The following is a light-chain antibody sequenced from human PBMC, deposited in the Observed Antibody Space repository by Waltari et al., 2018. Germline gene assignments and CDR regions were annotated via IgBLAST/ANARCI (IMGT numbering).Light chain of an antibody. CDR1: PGISSY. J-gene: IGKJ1*01. CDR3: QQYYSYPWT. CDR2: AAS. Sequence: AIRITQSPSSLSASTGDRVTITSRASPGISSYLAWYQQKPGKAPKLLIYAASTLQSGVPSRFSGSGSGTDFTLTISCLQSEDFATYYCQQYYSYPWTFGQGTKVEIK. V-gene: IGKV1-8*01.